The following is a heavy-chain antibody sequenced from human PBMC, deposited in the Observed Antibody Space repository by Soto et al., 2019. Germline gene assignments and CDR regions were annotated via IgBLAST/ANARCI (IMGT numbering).Heavy chain of an antibody. V-gene: IGHV4-34*01. J-gene: IGHJ5*02. CDR3: ARGWRFDP. CDR1: GGSFSGYQ. CDR2: INHSGTT. D-gene: IGHD1-1*01. Sequence: SETLSLTCGVYGGSFSGYQWNWIRQSPGQGLEWIGEINHSGTTKYNPSLESRINLSVDTSKKQFSLKMFSVTAADTAIYYCARGWRFDPWGQGTQVTV.